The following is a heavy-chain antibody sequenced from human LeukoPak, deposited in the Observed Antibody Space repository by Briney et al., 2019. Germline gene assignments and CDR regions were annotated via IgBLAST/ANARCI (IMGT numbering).Heavy chain of an antibody. CDR2: IYSGGST. D-gene: IGHD3-9*01. CDR1: GFTVSSNY. J-gene: IGHJ3*02. V-gene: IGHV3-53*01. Sequence: GGSLRLSCAASGFTVSSNYMSWVRQAPGKGLEWVSVIYSGGSTYYADSVKGRFTISRDNSKNTLYLQMNSLRAEDTAVYYCARGGRYFDWLLFGAFDIWGQGIMVTVSS. CDR3: ARGGRYFDWLLFGAFDI.